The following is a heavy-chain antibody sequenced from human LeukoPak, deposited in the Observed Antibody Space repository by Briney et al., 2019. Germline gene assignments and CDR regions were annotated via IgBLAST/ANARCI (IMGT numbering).Heavy chain of an antibody. CDR2: IYYSGST. J-gene: IGHJ4*02. V-gene: IGHV4-59*08. Sequence: SETLSLTCTVSGGSISSYYWSWIRQPPGKGLEWIGYIYYSGSTNYNPSLKSRVTISVDTSKNQFSLKLSSVTAADTAVYYCARHEVDGSGSPLGYWGQGTLVTVSS. CDR1: GGSISSYY. CDR3: ARHEVDGSGSPLGY. D-gene: IGHD3-10*01.